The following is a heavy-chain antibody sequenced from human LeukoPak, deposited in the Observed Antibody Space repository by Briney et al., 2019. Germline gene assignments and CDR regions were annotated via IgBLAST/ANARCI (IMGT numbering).Heavy chain of an antibody. CDR2: ISAYNGNT. J-gene: IGHJ4*02. D-gene: IGHD1-26*01. V-gene: IGHV1-18*01. CDR3: ARDRGGNFIVGATPPMYY. Sequence: ASVKVSCKASGYTFTSYGISWVRQAPGQGLEWMGWISAYNGNTNYAQKLQGRVTTTTDTSTSTAYMELRSLRSDDTAVYYCARDRGGNFIVGATPPMYYWGQGTLVTVSS. CDR1: GYTFTSYG.